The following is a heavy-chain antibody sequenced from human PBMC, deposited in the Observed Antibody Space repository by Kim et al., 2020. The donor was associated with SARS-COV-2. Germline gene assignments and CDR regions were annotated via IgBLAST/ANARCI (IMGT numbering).Heavy chain of an antibody. Sequence: RVTISVDTSKNQFSLKLSSVTAADTAVYYCARGRWSRSLRIAVAGSWFDPWGQGTLVTVSS. V-gene: IGHV4-34*01. CDR3: ARGRWSRSLRIAVAGSWFDP. D-gene: IGHD6-19*01. J-gene: IGHJ5*02.